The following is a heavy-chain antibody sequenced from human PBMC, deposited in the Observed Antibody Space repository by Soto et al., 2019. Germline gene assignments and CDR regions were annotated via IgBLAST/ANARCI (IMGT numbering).Heavy chain of an antibody. CDR1: GGTFSSYA. CDR3: ARVTYMVRGVIDNWFDP. Sequence: QVPLVQSGAEVKKPGSSVTVSCKASGGTFSSYAIHWVRQAPGQGLEWMGGIIPMYGPAKYAQRFQGRVTITADESTTTVYMELTILTSQDTAVYYCARVTYMVRGVIDNWFDPWGHGTLVTVSS. J-gene: IGHJ5*02. D-gene: IGHD3-10*01. CDR2: IIPMYGPA. V-gene: IGHV1-69*01.